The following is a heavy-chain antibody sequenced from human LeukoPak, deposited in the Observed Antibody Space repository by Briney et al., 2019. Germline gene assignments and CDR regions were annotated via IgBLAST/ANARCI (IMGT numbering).Heavy chain of an antibody. J-gene: IGHJ6*02. CDR3: ARDRVVVTAYYGMDV. CDR1: GDSVSNGNYY. V-gene: IGHV4-61*03. Sequence: SETLSLTCTVSGDSVSNGNYYWSWLRQPPGKALEWIGYIYYTGNTYYNPSLEGRVTISVDTSRNHFSVKLTSVTAADTAVYYCARDRVVVTAYYGMDVWGQGTTATVS. CDR2: IYYTGNT. D-gene: IGHD2-21*02.